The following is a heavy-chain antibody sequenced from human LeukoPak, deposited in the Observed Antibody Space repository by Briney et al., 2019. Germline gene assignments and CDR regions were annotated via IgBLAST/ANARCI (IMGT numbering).Heavy chain of an antibody. Sequence: PGGSLRLSCAASGFTFSSYSMNWVRQAPGKGLEWVSSISSSSSYIYYADSVKGRFTISRDNAKNSLYLQMNSLRAEDTAVYYCARDRPNYYDSSGYPTGWYNWFDPWGQGTLVTVSS. J-gene: IGHJ5*02. D-gene: IGHD3-22*01. CDR1: GFTFSSYS. V-gene: IGHV3-21*01. CDR3: ARDRPNYYDSSGYPTGWYNWFDP. CDR2: ISSSSSYI.